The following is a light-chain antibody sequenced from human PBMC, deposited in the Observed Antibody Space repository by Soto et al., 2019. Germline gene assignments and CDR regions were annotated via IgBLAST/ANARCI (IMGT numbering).Light chain of an antibody. Sequence: EIELTQSPVTLSLSPGERANLSCRASQSISSSLAWYQQIPGRAPRLLIYDASNRATGIPARFSGSGSGTDFTLTISSLEPEDFAVYYCQQRSDWPLTFGGGTKVEIK. J-gene: IGKJ4*01. CDR3: QQRSDWPLT. CDR1: QSISSS. V-gene: IGKV3-11*01. CDR2: DAS.